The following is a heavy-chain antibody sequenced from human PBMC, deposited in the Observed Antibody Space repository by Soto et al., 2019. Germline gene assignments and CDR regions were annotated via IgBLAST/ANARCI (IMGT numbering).Heavy chain of an antibody. CDR2: INHSGST. CDR3: ARYTGSARTFDY. V-gene: IGHV4-34*01. Sequence: SETLSLTCAVYGGSFSGYYWSWIRQPPGKGLEWIGEINHSGSTNYNPSLKSRVTISVDTSKNQFSLKLSSVTAEDTAVYYCARYTGSARTFDYWGPGTLVTLAS. D-gene: IGHD6-13*01. J-gene: IGHJ4*02. CDR1: GGSFSGYY.